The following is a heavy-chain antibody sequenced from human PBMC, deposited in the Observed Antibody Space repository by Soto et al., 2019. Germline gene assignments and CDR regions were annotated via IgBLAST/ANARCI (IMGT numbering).Heavy chain of an antibody. J-gene: IGHJ4*02. CDR2: IYWDDDK. D-gene: IGHD3-10*01. CDR3: AHHPYYGLGSYSFDY. V-gene: IGHV2-5*02. CDR1: GFSLTTSGVG. Sequence: QITLKESGPTLVRPTQTLTLTCTFSGFSLTTSGVGVGWIRQSPGKALEWLAVIYWDDDKRYSSSLKGRLTITKDTSKNQVVLTMTNMDPVDTATYYCAHHPYYGLGSYSFDYWGQGTLVTVSS.